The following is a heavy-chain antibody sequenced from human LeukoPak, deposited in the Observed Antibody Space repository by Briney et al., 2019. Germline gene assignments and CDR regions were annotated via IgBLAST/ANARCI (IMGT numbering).Heavy chain of an antibody. CDR2: FDPEDGET. D-gene: IGHD3-10*01. Sequence: ASVKVSCKVSGYTLTELSMRWVRQAPGKGLEWMGGFDPEDGETVYAQNFQGRVTMTEDTSTDTAYMELSSLRSDDTAVYYCATDQRGAGLGFRYGSGSYNGLDVWGQGTTVTVSS. V-gene: IGHV1-24*01. CDR3: ATDQRGAGLGFRYGSGSYNGLDV. CDR1: GYTLTELS. J-gene: IGHJ6*02.